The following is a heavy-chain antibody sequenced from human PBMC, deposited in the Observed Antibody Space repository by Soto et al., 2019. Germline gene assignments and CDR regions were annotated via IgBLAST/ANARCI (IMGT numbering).Heavy chain of an antibody. D-gene: IGHD3-10*01. CDR2: IIPIFGTA. CDR1: GGTFSSYA. CDR3: ARTESEGVLVDY. Sequence: QVQLVQSGAEVMKPGSSVKVSCKASGGTFSSYAISWVRQAPGQGLEWMGGIIPIFGTANYAQKFQGRVTIPADKSASTAYMELSSLRSEDTAVYYCARTESEGVLVDYWGQGTLVTVSS. J-gene: IGHJ4*02. V-gene: IGHV1-69*06.